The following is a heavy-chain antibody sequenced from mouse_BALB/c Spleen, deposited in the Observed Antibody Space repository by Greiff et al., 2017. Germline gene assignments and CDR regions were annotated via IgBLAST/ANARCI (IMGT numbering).Heavy chain of an antibody. CDR3: ARSGDYGSSYGFAY. CDR1: GYTFTSYV. J-gene: IGHJ3*01. D-gene: IGHD1-1*01. CDR2: INPYNDGT. Sequence: QLQQSGPELVKPGASVKMSCKASGYTFTSYVMHWVKQKPGQGLEWIGYINPYNDGTKYNEKFKGKATLTSDKSSSTAYMELSSLTSEDSAVYYCARSGDYGSSYGFAYWGQGTLVTVSA. V-gene: IGHV1-14*01.